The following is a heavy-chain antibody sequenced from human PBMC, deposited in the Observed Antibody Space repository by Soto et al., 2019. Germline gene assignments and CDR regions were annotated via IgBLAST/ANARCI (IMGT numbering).Heavy chain of an antibody. V-gene: IGHV4-59*01. CDR3: LKGVVVPAAPRGYNYYGIDV. D-gene: IGHD2-2*01. Sequence: PSETLSLTCTVSGGSISSYYWSWIRQPPGKGLEWIGYIYYSGSTNYNPSLKSRVTISVDTSKNQFSLKLSSVTAADTAVYYCLKGVVVPAAPRGYNYYGIDVWGQGTTVTVSS. J-gene: IGHJ6*02. CDR2: IYYSGST. CDR1: GGSISSYY.